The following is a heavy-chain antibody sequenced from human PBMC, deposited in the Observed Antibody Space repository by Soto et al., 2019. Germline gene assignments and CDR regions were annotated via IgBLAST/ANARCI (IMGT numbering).Heavy chain of an antibody. CDR1: GYSFTSYW. D-gene: IGHD6-13*01. J-gene: IGHJ6*02. CDR3: ARHGGIAAAGSELNYYYGTDV. CDR2: IDPSDSYT. Sequence: LGASLKISCKGSGYSFTSYWISWVRQMAGKGLGWMGRIDPSDSYTNYSPSFQGHVTISADQSIRTAYLQWSSLKASDTAMYYCARHGGIAAAGSELNYYYGTDVWGQGTTVNVSS. V-gene: IGHV5-10-1*01.